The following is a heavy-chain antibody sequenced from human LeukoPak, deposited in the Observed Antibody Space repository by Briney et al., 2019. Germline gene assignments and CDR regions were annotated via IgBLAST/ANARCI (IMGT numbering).Heavy chain of an antibody. CDR3: ARGYCSSTSCYYP. CDR1: GYSISSGYY. J-gene: IGHJ5*02. D-gene: IGHD2-2*01. Sequence: PSETLSLTCAVSGYSISSGYYWGWIRQPPGKGLEWIGSLYLSGSTYYNPSLKSRVTMSVDTSKTQFSLKLSSVTAADTAVYYCARGYCSSTSCYYPWGQGTLVTVSS. V-gene: IGHV4-38-2*01. CDR2: LYLSGST.